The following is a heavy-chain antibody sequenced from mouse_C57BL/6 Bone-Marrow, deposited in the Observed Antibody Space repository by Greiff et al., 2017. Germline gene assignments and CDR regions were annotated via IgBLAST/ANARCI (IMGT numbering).Heavy chain of an antibody. V-gene: IGHV1-59*01. CDR2: IDPSDSYT. D-gene: IGHD2-4*01. CDR1: GYTFTSYW. CDR3: ARAYYDYEGFAY. Sequence: VQLLQPGAELVRPGTSVKLSCKASGYTFTSYWMHWVKQRPGQGLEWIGVIDPSDSYTNYNQKFKGQATLTVDTSSSTAYMQLSSLTSEDSAVYYCARAYYDYEGFAYWGQGTLVTVSA. J-gene: IGHJ3*01.